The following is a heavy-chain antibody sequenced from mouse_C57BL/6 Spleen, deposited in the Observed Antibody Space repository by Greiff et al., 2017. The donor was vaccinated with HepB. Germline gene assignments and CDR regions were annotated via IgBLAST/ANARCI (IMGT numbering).Heavy chain of an antibody. J-gene: IGHJ2*01. CDR1: GYSFTGYY. CDR2: INPSTGGT. V-gene: IGHV1-42*01. CDR3: AKRGNYGYDY. D-gene: IGHD2-2*01. Sequence: VQLQQSGPELVKPGASVKISCKASGYSFTGYYMNWVKQSPEKSLEWIGEINPSTGGTTYNQKFKAKATLTVDKSSSTAYMQLKSLTSEDSAVYYCAKRGNYGYDYWGQGTTLTVSS.